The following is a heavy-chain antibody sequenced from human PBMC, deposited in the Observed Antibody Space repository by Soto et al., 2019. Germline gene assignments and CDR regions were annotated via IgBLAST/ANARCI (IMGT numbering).Heavy chain of an antibody. D-gene: IGHD2-15*01. CDR2: MNPNSGNT. CDR1: GYTFTSYD. CDR3: ARGPEYCSGGSCVPSMDV. V-gene: IGHV1-8*01. Sequence: ASVKVSCKASGYTFTSYDINWVRRATGQGLEWMGWMNPNSGNTGYAQKFQGRVTMTRNTSISTAYMELSSLRSEDTAVYYCARGPEYCSGGSCVPSMDVWGQGTTVTVSS. J-gene: IGHJ6*02.